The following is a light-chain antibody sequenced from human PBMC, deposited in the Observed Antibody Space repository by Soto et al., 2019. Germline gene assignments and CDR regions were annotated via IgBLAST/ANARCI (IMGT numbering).Light chain of an antibody. CDR1: QSISSY. J-gene: IGKJ2*01. Sequence: DIEMTQSPSSLSASVGDRVTLTCRASQSISSYLNWYQVKPGNAPKLLIYVASSLQSGVPSRFSGSGSGTAFTLTISSRQPEDFASYYCQHSYSIPYTFGQGTKIEIK. V-gene: IGKV1-39*01. CDR3: QHSYSIPYT. CDR2: VAS.